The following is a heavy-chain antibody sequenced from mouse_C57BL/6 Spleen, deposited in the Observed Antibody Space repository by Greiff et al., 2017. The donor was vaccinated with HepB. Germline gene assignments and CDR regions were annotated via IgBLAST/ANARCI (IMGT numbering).Heavy chain of an antibody. V-gene: IGHV1-82*01. CDR1: GYAFSSSW. CDR2: IYPGDGDT. J-gene: IGHJ2*01. CDR3: GITTVVAHFDY. Sequence: QVQLQQSGPELVKPGASVKISCKASGYAFSSSWMNWVKQRPGKGLEWIGRIYPGDGDTNYNGKFKGKATLTADKSSITAYMQLSSLTSEDSAVYFCGITTVVAHFDYWGQGTTLTVSS. D-gene: IGHD1-1*01.